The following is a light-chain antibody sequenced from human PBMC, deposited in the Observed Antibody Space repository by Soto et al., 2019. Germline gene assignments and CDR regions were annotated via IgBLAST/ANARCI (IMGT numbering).Light chain of an antibody. CDR3: QQYNNWPPWT. CDR2: GAS. J-gene: IGKJ1*01. Sequence: EIVMTQSPATLSVSPGERATLSCRASQSVSRTLAWYQQKPGQAPRLLIYGASTRATGIPARFSGSGSGTQFTLTISSLQSEDFAVYYCQQYNNWPPWTFGKGTKVEIK. V-gene: IGKV3-15*01. CDR1: QSVSRT.